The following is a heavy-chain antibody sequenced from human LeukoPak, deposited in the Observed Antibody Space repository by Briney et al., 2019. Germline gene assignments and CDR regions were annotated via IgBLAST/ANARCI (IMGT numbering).Heavy chain of an antibody. CDR1: GFTFSSYS. J-gene: IGHJ6*04. V-gene: IGHV3-21*01. D-gene: IGHD2-15*01. CDR3: ARCPTTRYCSGGSCYSDYYYYGMDV. CDR2: ISSSSSYI. Sequence: GGSLRLSCAASGFTFSSYSMNWVRQAPGKGLEWVSSISSSSSYIYYADSVKGRFTISRDNAKNSLYLQMNSLRAEDTAVYSCARCPTTRYCSGGSCYSDYYYYGMDVWGKGTTVTVSS.